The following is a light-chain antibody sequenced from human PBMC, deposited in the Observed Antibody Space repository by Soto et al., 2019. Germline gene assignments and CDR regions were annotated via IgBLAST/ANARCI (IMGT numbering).Light chain of an antibody. CDR2: ADS. J-gene: IGKJ5*01. V-gene: IGKV3D-15*01. CDR1: QSVSSN. Sequence: EIVMTQSPATLSVSPGERATLSCRASQSVSSNLAWYQQKPGQAPRLLIYADSNRATGIPARFSGSGSGTDFTLTISSLEPEDFAVYYCQQYGGSPITFGLGTRLEIK. CDR3: QQYGGSPIT.